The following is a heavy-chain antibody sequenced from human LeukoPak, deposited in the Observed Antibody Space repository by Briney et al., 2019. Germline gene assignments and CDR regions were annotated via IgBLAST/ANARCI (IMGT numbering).Heavy chain of an antibody. V-gene: IGHV4-34*01. CDR3: ARGRSDSSGYYYVSAYYYYMDV. Sequence: SETLSLTCAVYGGSFSGYYWSWIRQPPGKGLEWIGEINHSGSTNYNPSLKSRVTMSVDTSKNQFSLKLSSVTAADTAVYYCARGRSDSSGYYYVSAYYYYMDVWGKGTTVTVSS. CDR1: GGSFSGYY. J-gene: IGHJ6*03. CDR2: INHSGST. D-gene: IGHD3-22*01.